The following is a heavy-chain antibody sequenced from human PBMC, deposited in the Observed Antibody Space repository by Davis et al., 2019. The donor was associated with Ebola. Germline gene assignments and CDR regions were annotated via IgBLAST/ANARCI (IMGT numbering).Heavy chain of an antibody. CDR2: ISSSGSTI. CDR1: GFTFSSYE. J-gene: IGHJ4*02. Sequence: PSETLSLTCAASGFTFSSYEMNWVRQAPGKGLEWVSYISSSGSTIYYADSVKGRFTISRDNAKNSLYLQMNSLRAEDTAVYYCACGNYYGSGSYRDWGQGTLVTVSS. CDR3: ACGNYYGSGSYRD. D-gene: IGHD3-10*01. V-gene: IGHV3-48*03.